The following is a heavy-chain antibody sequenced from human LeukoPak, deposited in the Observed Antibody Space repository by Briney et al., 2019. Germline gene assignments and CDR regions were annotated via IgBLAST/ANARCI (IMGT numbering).Heavy chain of an antibody. CDR2: ISAYNGNT. CDR1: GYTFTSYG. D-gene: IGHD3-10*01. V-gene: IGHV1-18*01. J-gene: IGHJ4*02. Sequence: GASVKVSCKASGYTFTSYGISWVRQAPGQGLEWMGWISAYNGNTNYAQKLQGRVTMTTDTSTSTAYMELRSLRSDDTAVYYCARAYYYGSGRLPRRGYYFDYWGQGTLVTVSS. CDR3: ARAYYYGSGRLPRRGYYFDY.